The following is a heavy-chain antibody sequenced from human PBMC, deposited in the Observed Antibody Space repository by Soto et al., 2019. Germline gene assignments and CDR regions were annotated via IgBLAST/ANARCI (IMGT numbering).Heavy chain of an antibody. CDR2: IYSGGST. J-gene: IGHJ4*02. V-gene: IGHV3-53*01. Sequence: PGGSLRPSCATSGFTVSSNYMSWVRQAPGKGLEWVSVIYSGGSTYYADSVKGRFTISRDNSKNTLYLQMHSLRAEDTALYYCARVSTTAKTFEYWGQGTLVTVSS. CDR1: GFTVSSNY. CDR3: ARVSTTAKTFEY.